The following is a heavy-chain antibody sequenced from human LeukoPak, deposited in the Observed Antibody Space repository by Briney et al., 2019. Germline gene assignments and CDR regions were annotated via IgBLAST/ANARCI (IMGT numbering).Heavy chain of an antibody. CDR2: ISGSGGST. CDR1: GFTFSSYA. Sequence: GGSLRLSCAASGFTFSSYAMSWVRQAPGKGLEWVSAISGSGGSTYYADSVKGRFTISRDNSKNTLYLQVNSLRAEDTAVYYCAKDNHYGFWSGYHYYFDYWGQGTLVTVSS. J-gene: IGHJ4*02. D-gene: IGHD3-3*01. V-gene: IGHV3-23*01. CDR3: AKDNHYGFWSGYHYYFDY.